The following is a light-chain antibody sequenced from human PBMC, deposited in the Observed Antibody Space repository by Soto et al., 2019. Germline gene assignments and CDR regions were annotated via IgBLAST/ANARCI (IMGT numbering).Light chain of an antibody. Sequence: EIHMTQSPSTLSASVGDRVTITCRASQSISTWLAWYQQRAGKAPKLLIYKASNLESGVPSRFSGSGSGTDFTLTISSLQPDDFATYYCQQYNSYSWAFGQGTKVDIK. CDR3: QQYNSYSWA. J-gene: IGKJ1*01. V-gene: IGKV1-5*03. CDR1: QSISTW. CDR2: KAS.